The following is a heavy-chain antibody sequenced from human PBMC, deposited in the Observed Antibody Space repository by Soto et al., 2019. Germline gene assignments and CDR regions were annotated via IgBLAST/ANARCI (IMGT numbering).Heavy chain of an antibody. V-gene: IGHV1-69*01. D-gene: IGHD4-17*01. CDR2: IIPNFGTA. Sequence: QVQLVQSGAEVKKPGSSVKVSCKASGGTFSSYAISWVRQAPGQGLEWMGGIIPNFGTANYAQKFQGRVTITADESTSTAYMELSSLRSEDTAVYYCARVYGDDFYYYYYGMDVWGQGTTVTVSS. J-gene: IGHJ6*02. CDR3: ARVYGDDFYYYYYGMDV. CDR1: GGTFSSYA.